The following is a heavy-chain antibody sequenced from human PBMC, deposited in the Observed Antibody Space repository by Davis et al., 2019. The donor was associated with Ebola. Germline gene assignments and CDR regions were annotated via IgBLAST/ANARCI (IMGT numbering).Heavy chain of an antibody. CDR2: INNSGRTL. V-gene: IGHV3-48*02. Sequence: PGGSLRLSCAASGFTLSSYNMNWVRQVPGKGLEWGSCINNSGRTLYYADSVKGRFTISRDSAKNSLYLQMNSLRDEDTAVYYCVRDPRAGQKDAFDIWGQGTMVIVSS. CDR3: VRDPRAGQKDAFDI. J-gene: IGHJ3*02. CDR1: GFTLSSYN.